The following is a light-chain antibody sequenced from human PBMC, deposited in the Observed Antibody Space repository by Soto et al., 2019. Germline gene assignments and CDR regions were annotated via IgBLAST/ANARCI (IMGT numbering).Light chain of an antibody. Sequence: EIVLTQSPGTLSLSPGERATLSCRASQSVTTNSLAWYQQKPGQAPRLLIYGTSSRAPVIPDRFSGSGSGRDFTLTISRLEPEDSAVYHCQQYGSSPPLTFGGGTKVEIK. V-gene: IGKV3-20*01. J-gene: IGKJ4*01. CDR2: GTS. CDR3: QQYGSSPPLT. CDR1: QSVTTNS.